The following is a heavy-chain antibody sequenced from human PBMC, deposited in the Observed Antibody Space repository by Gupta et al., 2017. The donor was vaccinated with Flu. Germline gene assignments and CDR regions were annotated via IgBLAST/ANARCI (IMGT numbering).Heavy chain of an antibody. J-gene: IGHJ6*02. Sequence: EVQLLESGGGLVQPGGSLRLSCAASGFTFSSYAMSWVRQAPGKGLEWVSAISGSGGSTYYADSVKGRFTISRDNSKNTLYLQMNSLRAEDTAVYYCAKDTGRGYSDGDYYYYGMDVWGQGTTVTVSS. CDR1: GFTFSSYA. CDR3: AKDTGRGYSDGDYYYYGMDV. CDR2: ISGSGGST. V-gene: IGHV3-23*01. D-gene: IGHD5-18*01.